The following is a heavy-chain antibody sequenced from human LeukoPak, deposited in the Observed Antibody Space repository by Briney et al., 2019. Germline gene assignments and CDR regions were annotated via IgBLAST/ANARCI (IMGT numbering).Heavy chain of an antibody. D-gene: IGHD4-17*01. J-gene: IGHJ5*02. V-gene: IGHV3-53*01. Sequence: GGSLRLSCAASGFTVSSNYMSWVRQAPGKGLEWVSVIYSGGSTYYADSVKGRFTISRDNSKNTLYLQMNSLRAEDTAVYYCAKDNYGDYVMGTWGQGTLVTVSS. CDR1: GFTVSSNY. CDR3: AKDNYGDYVMGT. CDR2: IYSGGST.